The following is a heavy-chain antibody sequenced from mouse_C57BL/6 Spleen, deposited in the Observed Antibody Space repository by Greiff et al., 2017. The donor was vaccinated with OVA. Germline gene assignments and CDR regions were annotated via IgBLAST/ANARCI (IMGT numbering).Heavy chain of an antibody. CDR3: ARSDYYGSSFYWYFDV. Sequence: EVKLMESGPVLVKPGASVKMSCKASGYTFTDYYMNWVKQSHGKSLEWIGVINPYNGGTSYNQKFKGKATLTVDKSSSTAYMELNSLTSEVSAVYYCARSDYYGSSFYWYFDVWGTGTTVTVSS. CDR1: GYTFTDYY. CDR2: INPYNGGT. D-gene: IGHD1-1*01. V-gene: IGHV1-19*01. J-gene: IGHJ1*03.